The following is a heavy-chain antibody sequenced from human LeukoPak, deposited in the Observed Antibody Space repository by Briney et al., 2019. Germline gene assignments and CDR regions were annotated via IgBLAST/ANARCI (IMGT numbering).Heavy chain of an antibody. CDR1: GYTFTSYG. Sequence: ASVEVSCKASGYTFTSYGISWVRQAPGQGLEWMGWISAYNGNTNYAQKLQGRVTMTTDTSTSTAYMELRSLRSDDTAVYYCARPFAGYSSSWYAYWGQGTLVTVSS. V-gene: IGHV1-18*01. J-gene: IGHJ4*02. CDR2: ISAYNGNT. CDR3: ARPFAGYSSSWYAY. D-gene: IGHD6-13*01.